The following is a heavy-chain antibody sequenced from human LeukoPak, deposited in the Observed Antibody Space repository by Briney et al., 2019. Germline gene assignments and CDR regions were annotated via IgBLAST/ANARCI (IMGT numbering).Heavy chain of an antibody. CDR3: AKDFWDIVVVPAANSGPCYFDY. Sequence: GGSLRLSCAASGFTFSSYAMSWVRQAPGKGLEWVSAISGSGGSTYYADSVKGRFTISRDNSKNTLYLQMNSLRAEDTAVYYCAKDFWDIVVVPAANSGPCYFDYWGQGTLVTVSS. J-gene: IGHJ4*02. CDR1: GFTFSSYA. CDR2: ISGSGGST. V-gene: IGHV3-23*01. D-gene: IGHD2-2*01.